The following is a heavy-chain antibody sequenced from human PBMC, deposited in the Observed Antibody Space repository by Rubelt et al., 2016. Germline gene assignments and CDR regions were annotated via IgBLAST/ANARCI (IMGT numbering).Heavy chain of an antibody. CDR3: ARLSRYCSSSSCYYFDY. Sequence: QMQLHESGPGLVKPSQTLSLTCSVSGDSISNGNYYWSWIRQPPGKGLEWIGEINHRGSTKYNPSLKSRVTVSVDTSKNHFSLKVSSVSAADPAVYSCARLSRYCSSSSCYYFDYWGQGTMVSVSS. CDR2: INHRGST. V-gene: IGHV4-39*02. CDR1: GDSISNGNYY. J-gene: IGHJ4*02. D-gene: IGHD2-2*01.